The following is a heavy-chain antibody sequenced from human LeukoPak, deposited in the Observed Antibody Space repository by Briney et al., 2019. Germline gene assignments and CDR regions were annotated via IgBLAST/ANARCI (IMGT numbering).Heavy chain of an antibody. CDR2: IYYSGIA. CDR3: ARGVKHSSSWYKGEVDF. V-gene: IGHV4-39*01. J-gene: IGHJ4*02. D-gene: IGHD6-13*01. Sequence: SETLSLTCTVSGGSISSSSYYWGWIRQPPGKGLEWIGSIYYSGIAYDNPSLKSRVTISVDTSKSQFSLRLTSLTAADTAVYYCARGVKHSSSWYKGEVDFWGQGTLVTVSS. CDR1: GGSISSSSYY.